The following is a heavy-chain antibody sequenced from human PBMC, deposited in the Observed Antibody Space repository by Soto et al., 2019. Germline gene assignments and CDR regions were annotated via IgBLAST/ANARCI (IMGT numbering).Heavy chain of an antibody. Sequence: WETVSLNCTVSGASISGFYWSWIRKSAGKGLEWIGRIYATGTTDYNPSLKSRVMMSVDTSKKQFSLKLRSVTAADTAVYYCVRDGSKTLRDWFDPWGQGISVTVSS. CDR3: VRDGSKTLRDWFDP. CDR1: GASISGFY. V-gene: IGHV4-4*07. D-gene: IGHD2-2*03. J-gene: IGHJ5*02. CDR2: IYATGTT.